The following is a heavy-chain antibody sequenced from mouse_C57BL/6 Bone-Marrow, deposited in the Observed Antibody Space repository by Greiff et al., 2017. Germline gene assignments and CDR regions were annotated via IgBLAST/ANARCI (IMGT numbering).Heavy chain of an antibody. CDR2: ISDGGSYT. Sequence: EVMLVESGGGLVKPGGSLKLSCAASGFTFSSYAMSWVRQTPEKRLEWVATISDGGSYTYYPDNVKGRFTISRDNAKNNLYLQMSHLKSEDTAMYYCARERNGGFAYWGQGTLVTVSA. V-gene: IGHV5-4*01. CDR3: ARERNGGFAY. J-gene: IGHJ3*01. CDR1: GFTFSSYA.